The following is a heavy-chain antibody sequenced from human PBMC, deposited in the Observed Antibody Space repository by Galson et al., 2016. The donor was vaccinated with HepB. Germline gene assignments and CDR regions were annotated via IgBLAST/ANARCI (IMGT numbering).Heavy chain of an antibody. CDR1: GYTFATHG. J-gene: IGHJ3*02. D-gene: IGHD3-16*02. Sequence: SVKVSCKTSGYTFATHGITWVRQAPGQGLEWMGWISAYNTNTNYAQNLQGRDTMTTDTSTTTAYMELRTLRSDDTAVYYCARVRMITFGEIIVSNAFDIWGQGTMVTVSS. V-gene: IGHV1-18*01. CDR2: ISAYNTNT. CDR3: ARVRMITFGEIIVSNAFDI.